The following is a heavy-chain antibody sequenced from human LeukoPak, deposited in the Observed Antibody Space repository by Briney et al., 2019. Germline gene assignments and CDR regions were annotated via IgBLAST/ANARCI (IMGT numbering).Heavy chain of an antibody. V-gene: IGHV4-4*07. Sequence: PSETLSLTCTVSGGSISSYYWSWIRQPAGKGLEWIGRIYTSGSTNYNPSLKSRVTMSVDTSKNQFSLKLSSVTAADTAVYYCARGQGIFRLYSSSWYPYFDYWGQGTLVTVSS. CDR1: GGSISSYY. CDR2: IYTSGST. CDR3: ARGQGIFRLYSSSWYPYFDY. J-gene: IGHJ4*02. D-gene: IGHD6-13*01.